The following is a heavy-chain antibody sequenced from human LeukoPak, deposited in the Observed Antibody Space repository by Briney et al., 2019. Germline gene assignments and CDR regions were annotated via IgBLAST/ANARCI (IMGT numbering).Heavy chain of an antibody. D-gene: IGHD1-26*01. CDR3: TRGLVSGYFDY. V-gene: IGHV3-7*01. J-gene: IGHJ4*02. CDR1: GFTFSSYS. Sequence: GGSLRLSCAASGFTFSSYSMNWVRQAPGKGLEWAANIKQDGSEKYYVDSVKGRFTISRDNAKNSLYLQMNSLRAEDTAVYYCTRGLVSGYFDYWGQGTLVTVSS. CDR2: IKQDGSEK.